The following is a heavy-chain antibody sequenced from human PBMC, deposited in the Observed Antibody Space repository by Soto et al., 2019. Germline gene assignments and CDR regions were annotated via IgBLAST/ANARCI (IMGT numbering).Heavy chain of an antibody. J-gene: IGHJ3*02. CDR2: ISSNGGSK. V-gene: IGHV3-64D*09. Sequence: GGSLRLSSPASGFTFSSYAMHWVRQAPGKGLEYDSAISSNGGSKCYTDSAKGRFAISRDNSKNTLYLQMSSLRTEDTAVYYCVKGQYYDSSGAFDSWGQGTMVTVSS. D-gene: IGHD3-22*01. CDR3: VKGQYYDSSGAFDS. CDR1: GFTFSSYA.